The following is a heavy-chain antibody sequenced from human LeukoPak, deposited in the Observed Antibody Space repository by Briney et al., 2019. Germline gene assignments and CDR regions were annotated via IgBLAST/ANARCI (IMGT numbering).Heavy chain of an antibody. J-gene: IGHJ6*02. CDR1: GYTFTSYA. D-gene: IGHD3-9*01. Sequence: ASVKVSCKASGYTFTSYAMNWVRQAPGQWLEWMGWINTNTGNPTYAQGFTGRFVFSLDTSVSTAYLQISSLKAEDTAVYYCARVRYYDILTGYLHTGDYYGMDVWGQGTTVTVSS. V-gene: IGHV7-4-1*02. CDR2: INTNTGNP. CDR3: ARVRYYDILTGYLHTGDYYGMDV.